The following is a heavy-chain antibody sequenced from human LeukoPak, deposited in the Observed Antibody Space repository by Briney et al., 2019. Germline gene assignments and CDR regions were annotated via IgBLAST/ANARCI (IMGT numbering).Heavy chain of an antibody. J-gene: IGHJ4*02. Sequence: SETLSLTCTVSDGSISSYYWSWIRQPPGKGLEWIAYVHYSGSTNYNPSLKSRVTISVDTSKNQFSLKLTSVTAADTAVYYCARVGSGGDFWSGSYYFDYWGQGTLVTVSS. CDR1: DGSISSYY. CDR2: VHYSGST. CDR3: ARVGSGGDFWSGSYYFDY. D-gene: IGHD3-3*01. V-gene: IGHV4-59*01.